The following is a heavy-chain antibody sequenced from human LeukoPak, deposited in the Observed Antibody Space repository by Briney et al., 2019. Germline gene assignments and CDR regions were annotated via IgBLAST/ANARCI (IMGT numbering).Heavy chain of an antibody. CDR3: TTGFGYYDSSGYPG. CDR1: GFTFSNAW. Sequence: PGGSLRLSCAASGFTFSNAWMSWVRQAPGKGLEWVGRIKSKTDGGTTDYAAPVKGRFTISRDDSKNTLYLQMNSLKTEDTAVYYYTTGFGYYDSSGYPGWGQGTLVTVSS. D-gene: IGHD3-22*01. V-gene: IGHV3-15*01. CDR2: IKSKTDGGTT. J-gene: IGHJ4*02.